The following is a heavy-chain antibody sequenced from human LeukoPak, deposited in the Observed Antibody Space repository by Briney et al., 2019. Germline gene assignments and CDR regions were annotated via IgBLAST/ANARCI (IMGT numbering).Heavy chain of an antibody. CDR2: IGAGGGGDSL. V-gene: IGHV3-23*01. J-gene: IGHJ3*02. Sequence: GGSLRLSCAAAGFVFKNFAMSWVRQAPGKGLDWVSSIGAGGGGDSLYYADSVKGRFTISRDNSKNTLYLQMNSLRGEDTAVYYCAKEYCSGGSCYSPGAFDIWGQGTMVTVSS. CDR1: GFVFKNFA. CDR3: AKEYCSGGSCYSPGAFDI. D-gene: IGHD2-15*01.